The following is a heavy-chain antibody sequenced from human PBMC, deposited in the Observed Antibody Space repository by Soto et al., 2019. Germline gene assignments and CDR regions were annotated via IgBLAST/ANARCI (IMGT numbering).Heavy chain of an antibody. CDR2: ISYDGSNK. CDR3: AKSCIAARRYYCGMDG. CDR1: GFTFSSYG. J-gene: IGHJ6*02. D-gene: IGHD6-6*01. Sequence: QVQLVESGGGVVQAGRSLRLSCAASGFTFSSYGMHWVRQAPGKGLEWVAVISYDGSNKYYADSVKGRFTISRDNSKITLYLQMNSLSAEDTAVYYCAKSCIAARRYYCGMDGWCQGTTVTVSS. V-gene: IGHV3-30*18.